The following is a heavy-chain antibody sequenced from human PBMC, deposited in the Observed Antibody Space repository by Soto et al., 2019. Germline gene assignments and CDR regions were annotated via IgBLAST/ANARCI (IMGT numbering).Heavy chain of an antibody. J-gene: IGHJ4*02. V-gene: IGHV3-20*04. CDR3: ARDWTYSGSYFGY. D-gene: IGHD1-26*01. Sequence: EVQLVESGGGVVRPGGSLRLSCAASGFTFDDYGMSWVRQVPGKGLEWISGINWSGGSTAYADSVKGRFTISRDNAKDSLCLQRSSLRAEDTALYYCARDWTYSGSYFGYWGQGSLVSVSS. CDR2: INWSGGST. CDR1: GFTFDDYG.